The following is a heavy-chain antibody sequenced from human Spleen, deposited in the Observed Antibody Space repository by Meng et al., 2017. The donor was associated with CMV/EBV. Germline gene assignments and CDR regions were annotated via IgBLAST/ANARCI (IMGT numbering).Heavy chain of an antibody. Sequence: VELVPYGAEVKKAGASVEVSCKASGYTFTSYGISWVRQAPGQGLEWMGWISAYNGNTNYAQKLQGRVTMTTDTSTSTAYMELRSLRSDDTAVYYCAREDHVGVGSSWHDYWGQGTLVTVSS. CDR2: ISAYNGNT. D-gene: IGHD6-13*01. V-gene: IGHV1-18*01. J-gene: IGHJ4*02. CDR1: GYTFTSYG. CDR3: AREDHVGVGSSWHDY.